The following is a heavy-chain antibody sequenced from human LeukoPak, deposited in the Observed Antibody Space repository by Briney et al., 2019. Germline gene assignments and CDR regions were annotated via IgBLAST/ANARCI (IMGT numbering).Heavy chain of an antibody. J-gene: IGHJ4*02. CDR1: GFIFSSYT. CDR2: ISSGSSYI. Sequence: GGSLRLSCAASGFIFSSYTMNWVRQAPGKGLEWVSPISSGSSYIYYADSVKGRFTISRDNAKTSLYLQMNSLRAEDTAVYYGSSYYDSGGFDSWGQGTLVTVSS. V-gene: IGHV3-21*01. D-gene: IGHD3-22*01. CDR3: SSYYDSGGFDS.